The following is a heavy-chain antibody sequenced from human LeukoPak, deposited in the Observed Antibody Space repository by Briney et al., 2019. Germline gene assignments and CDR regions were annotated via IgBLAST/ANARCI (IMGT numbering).Heavy chain of an antibody. V-gene: IGHV1-58*01. D-gene: IGHD3-10*01. CDR1: GFTFTSSA. CDR2: IVVGSGNT. CDR3: ARDLGVTMVRGVMVGRDYYYGMDV. Sequence: SVKVSCKASGFTFTSSAVQWVRQARGQRLEWIGWIVVGSGNTNYAQKFQERVTIARDMSTSTAYMELSSLRSEDTAVYYCARDLGVTMVRGVMVGRDYYYGMDVWGQGTTVTVSS. J-gene: IGHJ6*02.